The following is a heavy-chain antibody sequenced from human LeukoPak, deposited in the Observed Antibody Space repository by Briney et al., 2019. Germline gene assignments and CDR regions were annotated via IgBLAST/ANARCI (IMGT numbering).Heavy chain of an antibody. CDR2: IYYSGST. J-gene: IGHJ3*02. D-gene: IGHD3-22*01. Sequence: SETLSLTCTVSGGSVSSGSYYWSWIRQPPGKGLEWIGYIYYSGSTNYNPSLKSRVTISVDTSKNQFSLKLSSVTAADTAVYYCARDIYDSSGYHFGAFDIWGQGTMVTVSS. CDR3: ARDIYDSSGYHFGAFDI. V-gene: IGHV4-61*01. CDR1: GGSVSSGSYY.